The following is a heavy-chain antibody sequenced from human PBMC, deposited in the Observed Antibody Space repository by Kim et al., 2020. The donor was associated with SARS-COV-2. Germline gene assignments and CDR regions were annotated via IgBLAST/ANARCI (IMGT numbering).Heavy chain of an antibody. CDR3: ARDRRPYYDFWSGYYSQDYYYGMDV. J-gene: IGHJ6*02. D-gene: IGHD3-3*01. CDR1: GGSVSSGSYY. CDR2: IYYSGST. Sequence: SETLSLTCTVSGGSVSSGSYYWSWIRQPPGKGLEWIGYIYYSGSTNYNPSLKSRVTISVDTSKNQFSLKLSSVTAADTAVYYCARDRRPYYDFWSGYYSQDYYYGMDVWGQGTTVTVSS. V-gene: IGHV4-61*01.